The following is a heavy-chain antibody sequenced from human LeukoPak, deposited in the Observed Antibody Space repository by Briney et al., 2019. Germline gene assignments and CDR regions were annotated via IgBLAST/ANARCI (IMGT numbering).Heavy chain of an antibody. CDR1: GGSISSSSYY. Sequence: SETLSLTCTVSGGSISSSSYYWGWIRQPPGKGLEWIGSVYYSGSTYYNPSLKSRVTISVDTSKNQFSLKLSSVTAADTAVYYCARYERYSRYFDCWGQGTLVTVSS. D-gene: IGHD6-13*01. CDR2: VYYSGST. J-gene: IGHJ4*02. CDR3: ARYERYSRYFDC. V-gene: IGHV4-39*01.